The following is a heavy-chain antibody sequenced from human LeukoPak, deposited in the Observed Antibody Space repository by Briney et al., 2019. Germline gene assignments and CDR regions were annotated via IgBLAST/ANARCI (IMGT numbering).Heavy chain of an antibody. CDR1: GFTFSSYS. J-gene: IGHJ5*02. Sequence: GGSLRLSCAASGFTFSSYSVNWVRQAPGKGLEWVSSISSSSSYIYYADSVKGRFTISRENAKNSLYLQMNSLRAEDTAVYYCARDWSRYWFDPWGQGTLVTVSS. CDR2: ISSSSSYI. CDR3: ARDWSRYWFDP. V-gene: IGHV3-21*01.